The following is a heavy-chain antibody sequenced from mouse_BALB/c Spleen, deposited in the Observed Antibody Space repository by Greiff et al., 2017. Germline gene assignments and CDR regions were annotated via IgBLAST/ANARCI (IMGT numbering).Heavy chain of an antibody. CDR1: GYTFSSYW. V-gene: IGHV1-9*01. CDR2: ILPGSGST. CDR3: ARPTHYYAMDY. D-gene: IGHD2-10*01. J-gene: IGHJ4*01. Sequence: QVQLKESGAELMKPGASVKISCKATGYTFSSYWIEWVKQRPGHGLEWIGEILPGSGSTNYNEKFKGKATFTADTSSNTAYMQLSSLTSEDSAVYYCARPTHYYAMDYWGQGTSVTVSS.